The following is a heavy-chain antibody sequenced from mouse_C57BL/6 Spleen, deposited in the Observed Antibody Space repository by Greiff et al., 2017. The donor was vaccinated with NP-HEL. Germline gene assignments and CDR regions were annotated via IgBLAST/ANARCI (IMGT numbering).Heavy chain of an antibody. CDR1: GYTFTSYG. CDR2: IYPRSGNT. J-gene: IGHJ2*01. V-gene: IGHV1-81*01. Sequence: QVQLKESGAELARPGASVKLSCKASGYTFTSYGISWVKQRTGQGLEWIGEIYPRSGNTYYNEKFKGKATLTADKSSSTAYMELRSLTSEDSAVYFCARSNDYDGFDYRGQGTTLTVSS. CDR3: ARSNDYDGFDY. D-gene: IGHD2-4*01.